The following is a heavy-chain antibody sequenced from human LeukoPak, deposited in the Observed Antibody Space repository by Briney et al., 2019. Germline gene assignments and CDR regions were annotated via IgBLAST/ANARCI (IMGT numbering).Heavy chain of an antibody. D-gene: IGHD2-15*01. V-gene: IGHV3-7*01. Sequence: GGSLRLSCAASGFTFSSYWMTWVRQAPGKGLEWVANTKPDGSAEYYADSVRGRFTTSRDNANNFLYLQMNRLRAEDTAVYYCARGGGLNTNFDYWGQGTLVTVSS. CDR1: GFTFSSYW. J-gene: IGHJ4*02. CDR3: ARGGGLNTNFDY. CDR2: TKPDGSAE.